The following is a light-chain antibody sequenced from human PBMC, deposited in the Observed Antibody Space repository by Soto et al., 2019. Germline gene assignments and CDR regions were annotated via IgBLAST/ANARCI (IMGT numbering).Light chain of an antibody. CDR3: CSYVGSRFVV. CDR1: SNDIGNYDR. CDR2: EVS. Sequence: QSALTQPASVSGSPGQSITISCSGTSNDIGNYDRVSWYQQHPGKVPKLMIYEVSKRRSGVSSRFTGSKSGNTASLTISGLQADDEADYYCCSYVGSRFVVFGGGTKLTVL. J-gene: IGLJ2*01. V-gene: IGLV2-23*02.